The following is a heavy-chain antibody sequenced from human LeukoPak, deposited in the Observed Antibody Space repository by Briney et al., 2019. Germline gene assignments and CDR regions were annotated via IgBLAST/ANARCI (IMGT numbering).Heavy chain of an antibody. CDR1: GGSITSSGYS. D-gene: IGHD1-26*01. CDR2: IYHSGST. J-gene: IGHJ6*03. CDR3: ARMVGWGARRYYYYYMDV. Sequence: PSETLSLTCAVSGGSITSSGYSWSWIRQAPGKGLEWIGYIYHSGSTNYNPSLKSRVTISLDTSKNQFSLKLSSVTAADTAVYYCARMVGWGARRYYYYYMDVWGKGTTVTISS. V-gene: IGHV4-61*08.